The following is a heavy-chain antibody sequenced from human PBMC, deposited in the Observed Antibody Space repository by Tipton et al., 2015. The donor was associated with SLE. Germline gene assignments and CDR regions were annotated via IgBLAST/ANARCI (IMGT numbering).Heavy chain of an antibody. J-gene: IGHJ4*02. V-gene: IGHV3-23*01. CDR2: ISGSGGST. CDR3: ASGSGGDGRDY. Sequence: SLRLSCAASGFTFSSYAMSWVHQAPGKGLEWVSAISGSGGSTYYADSVKGRFTISRDNAKNSLYLQMNSLRAEDTAVYYCASGSGGDGRDYWGQGTLVTVSS. D-gene: IGHD2-21*02. CDR1: GFTFSSYA.